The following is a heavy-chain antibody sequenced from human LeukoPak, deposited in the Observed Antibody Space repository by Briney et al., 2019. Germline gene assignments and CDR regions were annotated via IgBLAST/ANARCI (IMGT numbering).Heavy chain of an antibody. J-gene: IGHJ4*02. CDR3: AKDHAYSGWYYFDY. CDR2: ISGSGGST. D-gene: IGHD6-19*01. CDR1: GFTFSSYG. Sequence: GGTLRLSCAASGFTFSSYGMSWVRQAPGKGLEWVSAISGSGGSTYYADSVKGRFTISRDNSKNTLYLQMNSLRAEDTAVYYCAKDHAYSGWYYFDYWGQGTLVTVSS. V-gene: IGHV3-23*01.